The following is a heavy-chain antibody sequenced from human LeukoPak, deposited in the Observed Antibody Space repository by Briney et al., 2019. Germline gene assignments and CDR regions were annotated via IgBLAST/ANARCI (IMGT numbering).Heavy chain of an antibody. CDR3: GRSGPYYYHYLDG. J-gene: IGHJ6*03. D-gene: IGHD3-10*01. V-gene: IGHV4-38-2*02. Sequence: PSETLSLTCTVSGYSITSGSYWVWIRQPPRKGLEWIGAVYHSGSTYYNPSLKSRVAISVDTSKNQFSLKLYSVTAADTAVCFCGRSGPYYYHYLDGWGKGTTVTVSS. CDR2: VYHSGST. CDR1: GYSITSGSY.